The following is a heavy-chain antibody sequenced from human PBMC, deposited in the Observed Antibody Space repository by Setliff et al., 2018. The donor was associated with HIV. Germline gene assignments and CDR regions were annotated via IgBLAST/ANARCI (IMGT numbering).Heavy chain of an antibody. CDR1: GFTFGDCA. CDR3: TRDKGYAFDI. J-gene: IGHJ3*02. Sequence: PGGSLRLSCTASGFTFGDCAMSWVRQAPGKGLEWVGFIRSKAYGGTTEYAASVKDRFTVSRDDSKSIAYLQINSLKTEDTAVYYCTRDKGYAFDIWGQGIMVTVSS. D-gene: IGHD5-18*01. V-gene: IGHV3-49*04. CDR2: IRSKAYGGTT.